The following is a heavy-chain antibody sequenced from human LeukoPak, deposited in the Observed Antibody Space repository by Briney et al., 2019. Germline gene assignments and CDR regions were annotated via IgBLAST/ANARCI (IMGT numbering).Heavy chain of an antibody. D-gene: IGHD3-10*01. CDR1: GGSISSGGYS. Sequence: PSQTLSLTCAVSGGSISSGGYSWSWIRQPPGKGLEWIGYIYHSGSTYYNPSLKSRVTISVDRSKNQFSLKLSSVTAADTAVYYCEGFGELRGFDYWGQGTLVTVSS. V-gene: IGHV4-30-2*01. CDR2: IYHSGST. CDR3: EGFGELRGFDY. J-gene: IGHJ4*02.